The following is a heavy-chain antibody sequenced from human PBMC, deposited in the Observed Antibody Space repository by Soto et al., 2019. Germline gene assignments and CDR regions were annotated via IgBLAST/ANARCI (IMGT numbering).Heavy chain of an antibody. V-gene: IGHV3-73*02. CDR2: IRDKANNYAI. Sequence: EVQLVESGGALVQPGGSLKLSCAASGFTFSGSAIHWVRQASGKGLEWVGRIRDKANNYAIAYATSVKGRFTISRDDSKDTAYLQMNSLETEDTAVYYCTRMADTTLDSWGQGTLVTVSS. J-gene: IGHJ4*02. D-gene: IGHD1-1*01. CDR3: TRMADTTLDS. CDR1: GFTFSGSA.